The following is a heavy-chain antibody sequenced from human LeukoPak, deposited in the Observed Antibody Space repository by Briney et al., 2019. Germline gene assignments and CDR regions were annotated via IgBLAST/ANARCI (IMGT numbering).Heavy chain of an antibody. Sequence: SETPSLTCTVSGGSISSYYWSWIRQSPGKGLEWIGYIYYSGSTNYNPSLKSRVTISVDTSKNQFSLKLSSVTAADTAVYYCARFDYGDYYFDYWGQGTLVTVSS. CDR1: GGSISSYY. V-gene: IGHV4-59*01. J-gene: IGHJ4*02. CDR2: IYYSGST. CDR3: ARFDYGDYYFDY. D-gene: IGHD4-17*01.